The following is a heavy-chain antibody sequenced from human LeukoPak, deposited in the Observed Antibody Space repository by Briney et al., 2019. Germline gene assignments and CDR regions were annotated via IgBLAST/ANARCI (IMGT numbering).Heavy chain of an antibody. CDR3: TRKSFDYVDY. D-gene: IGHD2/OR15-2a*01. J-gene: IGHJ4*02. V-gene: IGHV3-49*03. CDR2: IRKRAFGGTT. CDR1: GFTFGGYA. Sequence: PGGSLRLSCTASGFTFGGYAMSWFRQAPGKGLEWVGFIRKRAFGGTTEYAASVKGRFTISRDDSSSIAYLQMNSLNSEDTAVYYCTRKSFDYVDYWGQGTLVTVSS.